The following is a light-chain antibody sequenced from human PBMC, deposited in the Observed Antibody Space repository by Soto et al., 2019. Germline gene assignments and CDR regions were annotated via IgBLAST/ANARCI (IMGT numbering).Light chain of an antibody. V-gene: IGLV2-14*01. CDR3: SSFASGSTLYV. CDR1: SSDVGGYNY. CDR2: EVS. Sequence: QSVLTQPASVSGSPGQSITISCTGTSSDVGGYNYDSWCQQHPGKAPKLMIYEVSSRPSGISNRFSDSKSGNTASLTISGLQAEDEADYYCSSFASGSTLYVFGPGTKVTVL. J-gene: IGLJ1*01.